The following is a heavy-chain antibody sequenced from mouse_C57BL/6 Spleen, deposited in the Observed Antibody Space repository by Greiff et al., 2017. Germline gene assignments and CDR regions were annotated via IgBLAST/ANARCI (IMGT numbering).Heavy chain of an antibody. CDR3: ARRWLLHMGY. Sequence: EVKLMESGGGLVKPGGSLKLSCAASGFTFSDYGMHWVRQAPEKGLEWVAYISSGSSTIYYADTVKGRFTISRDNAKNTLCLQMASLRSEDTAMYYCARRWLLHMGYWGPGTSVTVSS. J-gene: IGHJ4*01. CDR1: GFTFSDYG. V-gene: IGHV5-17*01. CDR2: ISSGSSTI. D-gene: IGHD2-3*01.